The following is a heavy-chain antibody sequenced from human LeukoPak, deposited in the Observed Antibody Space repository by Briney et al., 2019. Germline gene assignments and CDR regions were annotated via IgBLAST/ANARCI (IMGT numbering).Heavy chain of an antibody. CDR2: ISSSSSYI. V-gene: IGHV3-21*01. CDR3: ARDRKKRVDY. J-gene: IGHJ4*02. D-gene: IGHD1-14*01. CDR1: GFTFSSYG. Sequence: GGSLRLSCAASGFTFSSYGMNWVRQAPGKGLEWVSSISSSSSYIYYADSVKGRFTISRDNAKNSLYLQMNSLRAEDTAVYYCARDRKKRVDYWGQGTLVTVSS.